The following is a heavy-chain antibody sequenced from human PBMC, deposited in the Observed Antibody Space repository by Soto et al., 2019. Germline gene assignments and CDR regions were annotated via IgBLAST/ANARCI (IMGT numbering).Heavy chain of an antibody. V-gene: IGHV4-39*01. D-gene: IGHD1-26*01. CDR1: GGSISSSSYY. Sequence: QLQLQESGPGLVKPSETLSPTCTVSGGSISSSSYYWGWIRQPPGKGLEWIGGIYYSGSTYYNPSLKSRVTISVDTSKNQFSLKLSSVPDADTAVYYCARPSGSYLYYFDYWGQGTLVTVSS. CDR2: IYYSGST. CDR3: ARPSGSYLYYFDY. J-gene: IGHJ4*02.